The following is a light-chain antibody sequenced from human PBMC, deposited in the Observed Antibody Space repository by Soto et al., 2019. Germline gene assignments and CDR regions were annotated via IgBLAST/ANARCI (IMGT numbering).Light chain of an antibody. Sequence: EIVLTQSPGTLSLSPGERATLSCRASQSVSSSYLAWYQQKPGQPPRLLIYGASSRATGIPDRFSGSGSGTDFTLTISRLEPEDFAMYYCQQYGYLVTFGGGTKVDIK. CDR3: QQYGYLVT. CDR2: GAS. J-gene: IGKJ4*01. V-gene: IGKV3-20*01. CDR1: QSVSSSY.